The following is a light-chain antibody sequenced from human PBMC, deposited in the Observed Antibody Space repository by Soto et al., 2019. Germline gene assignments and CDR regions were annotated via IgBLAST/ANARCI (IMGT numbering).Light chain of an antibody. CDR2: DAS. Sequence: EIVLTQSPATLALSPVERSTLSCRASQSFSIYLAWYQQKPGQAPRLLIYDASNRATGIPARFSGSGSGTDFTLTISSLEPEDFAVYYCQQRSNWVTFGQGTRLEIK. CDR1: QSFSIY. V-gene: IGKV3-11*01. J-gene: IGKJ5*01. CDR3: QQRSNWVT.